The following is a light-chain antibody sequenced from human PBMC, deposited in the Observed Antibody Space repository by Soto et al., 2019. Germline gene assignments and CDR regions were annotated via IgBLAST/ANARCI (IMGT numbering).Light chain of an antibody. CDR3: CSYEGSYHVV. CDR2: DVS. Sequence: QSVLTQPRSVSGSPGQSVTISCTGTSSDVGGYNYVSWYQQHPGKAPKLMIYDVSKRPSGVPDRFSGSKSGNTASLTISGLQAEDEADYYCCSYEGSYHVVFGGGTKVTVL. V-gene: IGLV2-11*01. J-gene: IGLJ2*01. CDR1: SSDVGGYNY.